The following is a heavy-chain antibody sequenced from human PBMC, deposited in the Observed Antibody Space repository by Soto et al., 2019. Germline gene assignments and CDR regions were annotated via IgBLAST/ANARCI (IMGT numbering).Heavy chain of an antibody. CDR1: GFTFSSYW. D-gene: IGHD5-12*01. Sequence: PGGSLRLSCEASGFTFSSYWMTWVRQAPGKGLEWVANIKQDGSEKYYVDSVEGRFTISRDNAKNSLYLQMNSLRAEDTAVYYCARNDYGKFRFYYYYYYYIYVWGKGTTVTVSS. CDR3: ARNDYGKFRFYYYYYYYIYV. V-gene: IGHV3-7*01. CDR2: IKQDGSEK. J-gene: IGHJ6*03.